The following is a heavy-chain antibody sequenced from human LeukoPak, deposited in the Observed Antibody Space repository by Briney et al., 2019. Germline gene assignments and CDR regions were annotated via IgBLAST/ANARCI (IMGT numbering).Heavy chain of an antibody. V-gene: IGHV1-2*02. J-gene: IGHJ3*02. CDR2: INPNSGGT. CDR3: ARAKRNYYSSGSYYKMGDAFDI. D-gene: IGHD3-10*01. CDR1: GYTFTVYY. Sequence: ASVTVSFKASGYTFTVYYMHWVRQAPGQGLEWMGWINPNSGGTNYAQKFQGRVTMTRDTYISTVYMELSRLRSDDTAVYYCARAKRNYYSSGSYYKMGDAFDIWGEGTMVTVSS.